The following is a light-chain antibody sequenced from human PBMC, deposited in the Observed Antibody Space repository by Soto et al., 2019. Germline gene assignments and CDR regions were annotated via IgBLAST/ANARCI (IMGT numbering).Light chain of an antibody. CDR3: QQYGDSPLT. Sequence: EIVLTQSPGTLSLSAGERATLSCRASQSVSSNYLAWYQQKPAQAPRLLIYRASYRATAIPDRFSGSGFGTDFTLTISRLEPEDFAVYYCQQYGDSPLTFGQGTKVEIK. CDR2: RAS. V-gene: IGKV3-20*01. J-gene: IGKJ1*01. CDR1: QSVSSNY.